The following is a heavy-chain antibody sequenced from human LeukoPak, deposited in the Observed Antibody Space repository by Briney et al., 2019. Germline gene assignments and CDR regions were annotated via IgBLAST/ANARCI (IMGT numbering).Heavy chain of an antibody. Sequence: GGSLRLSCAASGFTFSSYWMSWVRQAPGKGLEWVANIKQDGSEKYYVDSVKGRFTISRDNAKNSLYLQMNSLSAEDTAVYYCARRHDSSGYSPFDYWGQGTLVTVSS. V-gene: IGHV3-7*01. CDR2: IKQDGSEK. CDR1: GFTFSSYW. CDR3: ARRHDSSGYSPFDY. D-gene: IGHD3-22*01. J-gene: IGHJ4*02.